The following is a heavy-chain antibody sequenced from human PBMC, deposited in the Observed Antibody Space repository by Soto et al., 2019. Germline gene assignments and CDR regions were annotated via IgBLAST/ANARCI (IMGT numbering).Heavy chain of an antibody. D-gene: IGHD3-10*01. CDR2: ISGSGGST. Sequence: GGSLRLSCAASGFTFSSYAMSWVRQAPGKGLEWVSAISGSGGSTYYADSVKGRFTISRDNSKNTLYLQMNSLRAEDTAVYYCAKDVNVVVDPFGELLLPSLYYYYMDVWGKGTTVTVSS. CDR1: GFTFSSYA. CDR3: AKDVNVVVDPFGELLLPSLYYYYMDV. J-gene: IGHJ6*03. V-gene: IGHV3-23*01.